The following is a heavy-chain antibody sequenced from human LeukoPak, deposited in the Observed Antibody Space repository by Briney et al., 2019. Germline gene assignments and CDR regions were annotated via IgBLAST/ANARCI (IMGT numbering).Heavy chain of an antibody. CDR3: AKERAGAGEY. D-gene: IGHD6-13*01. CDR1: GFTFSSSW. CDR2: IKTDGSGGSTT. V-gene: IGHV3-74*01. J-gene: IGHJ4*02. Sequence: GGSLGLSCAASGFTFSSSWILWVRQAPGKGLVWVSRIKTDGSGGSTTSYADSVKGRFTISRDNAKNTLFLQMNSLRAEDTAVYYCAKERAGAGEYWGQGTLVTVSA.